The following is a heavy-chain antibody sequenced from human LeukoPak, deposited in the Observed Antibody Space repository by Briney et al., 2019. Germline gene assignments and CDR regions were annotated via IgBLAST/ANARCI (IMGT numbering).Heavy chain of an antibody. CDR3: AKDQNYDILTGYYDY. J-gene: IGHJ4*02. CDR2: VGTVGDT. D-gene: IGHD3-9*01. CDR1: GFIFSTYD. V-gene: IGHV3-13*01. Sequence: GGSLRLSCAASGFIFSTYDMPWVRQAAGKGLEWVSSVGTVGDTYYSDSVKGRFSLSRDNSKNTLYLQMNSLRAEDTAVYYCAKDQNYDILTGYYDYWGQGTLVTVSS.